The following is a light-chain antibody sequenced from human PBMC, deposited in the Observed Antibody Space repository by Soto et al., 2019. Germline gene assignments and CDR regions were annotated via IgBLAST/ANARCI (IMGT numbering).Light chain of an antibody. CDR1: QSVSSD. J-gene: IGKJ3*01. V-gene: IGKV3-15*01. CDR3: QQYNNWPVT. Sequence: EIVITQSPVTLSVSPGERATLSCRASQSVSSDLAWYQQKPGQAPRLLIYGASTRATGIPARFSGSGSGTEFTLTISSLQSEDFAVYYCQQYNNWPVTFGPGTKVDIK. CDR2: GAS.